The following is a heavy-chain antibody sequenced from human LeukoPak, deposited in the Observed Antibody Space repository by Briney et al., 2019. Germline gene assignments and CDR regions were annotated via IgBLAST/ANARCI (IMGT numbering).Heavy chain of an antibody. J-gene: IGHJ6*03. V-gene: IGHV1-2*02. CDR2: INPNSGGT. Sequence: ASVKVSCKASGYTFTGYYMHWVRQAPGQGLEWMGWINPNSGGTNYAQKLQGRVTMTTDTSTSTAYMELRSLRSDDTAVYYCARVLAAAAYYYYYYMDVWGKGTTVTISS. D-gene: IGHD6-13*01. CDR1: GYTFTGYY. CDR3: ARVLAAAAYYYYYYMDV.